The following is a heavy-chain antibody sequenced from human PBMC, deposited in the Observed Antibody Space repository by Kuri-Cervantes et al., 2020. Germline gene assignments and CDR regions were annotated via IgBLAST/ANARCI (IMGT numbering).Heavy chain of an antibody. Sequence: GGSLRLSCAASGFTFSNSDMNWVRQAPGKGLEWVSGVSWNGSRTHYADSVKGRFIISRDNSKNTLYLQMNSLRAEDTAVYYCAKVVSYYYDSSGYYSFDYWGQGTLVTVSS. CDR2: VSWNGSRT. CDR1: GFTFSNSD. J-gene: IGHJ4*02. CDR3: AKVVSYYYDSSGYYSFDY. V-gene: IGHV3-19*01. D-gene: IGHD3-22*01.